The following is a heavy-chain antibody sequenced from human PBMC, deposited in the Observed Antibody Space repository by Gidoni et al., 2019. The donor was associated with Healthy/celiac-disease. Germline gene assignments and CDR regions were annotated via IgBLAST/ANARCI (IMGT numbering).Heavy chain of an antibody. V-gene: IGHV5-10-1*03. J-gene: IGHJ6*03. CDR1: VYSFTRYC. CDR3: ARGLSIAAAGTRGYYYYMDV. Sequence: EVQLVQSGAEVKKPGESLRISCKVSVYSFTRYCLLWVRQMPGKGLEWMGRIDPSDSYTNYSHSFQGHVTISADKSISTAYLQWSSLKASDTAMYYCARGLSIAAAGTRGYYYYMDVWGKGTTVTVSS. D-gene: IGHD6-13*01. CDR2: IDPSDSYT.